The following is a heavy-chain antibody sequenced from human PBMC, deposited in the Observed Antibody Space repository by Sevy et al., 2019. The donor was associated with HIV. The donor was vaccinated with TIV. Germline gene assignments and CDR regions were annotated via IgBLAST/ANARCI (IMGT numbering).Heavy chain of an antibody. CDR1: GFTFSSYA. D-gene: IGHD3-22*01. V-gene: IGHV3-23*01. CDR2: ISGSGGST. CDR3: ATELGTYYYDSSGYYSDY. Sequence: GGSLRLSCAASGFTFSSYAMSWVRQAPGKGLGWVSAISGSGGSTYYADSVKGRFTISRDNSKNTLYLQMNSLRAEDTAVYYCATELGTYYYDSSGYYSDYWGQGTLVTVSS. J-gene: IGHJ4*02.